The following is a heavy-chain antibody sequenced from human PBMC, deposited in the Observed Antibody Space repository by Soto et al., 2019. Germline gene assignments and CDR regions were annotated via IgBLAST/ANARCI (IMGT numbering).Heavy chain of an antibody. V-gene: IGHV4-4*07. D-gene: IGHD1-26*01. CDR1: GGSMNIHY. CDR2: ISASGTT. Sequence: QVQLQESGPRLVKPSETLSLSCTVSGGSMNIHYWTWIRQPAGKGLEWVGRISASGTTNYNPSLMSRLAMSMDTSRNIFSLSLISITAANSAVYYCVKEGLRWDAGAMDDWGQGTTVTVS. J-gene: IGHJ6*02. CDR3: VKEGLRWDAGAMDD.